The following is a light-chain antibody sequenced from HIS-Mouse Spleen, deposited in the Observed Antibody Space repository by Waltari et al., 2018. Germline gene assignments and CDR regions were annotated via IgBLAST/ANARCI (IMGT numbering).Light chain of an antibody. CDR2: EGS. V-gene: IGLV2-23*01. CDR3: CSYAGSSTVV. CDR1: STDVGGSNL. J-gene: IGLJ2*01. Sequence: QSALTQPASVSGSPGQSITISCTGTSTDVGGSNLCSGYQQHPGKAPKLMLYEGSKRPSGVSNRFSGSKSGNTASLTISGLQAEDEADYYCCSYAGSSTVVFGGGTKLTVL.